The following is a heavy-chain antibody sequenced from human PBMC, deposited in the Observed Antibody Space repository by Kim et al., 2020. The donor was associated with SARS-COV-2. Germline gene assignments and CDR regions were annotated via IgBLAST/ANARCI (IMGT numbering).Heavy chain of an antibody. V-gene: IGHV4-34*01. CDR2: INHSGST. CDR1: GGSFSGYY. J-gene: IGHJ6*02. D-gene: IGHD5-18*01. Sequence: SETLSLTCAVYGGSFSGYYWSWIRQPPGKGLEWIGEINHSGSTNYNPSLKSRVTISVDTSKNQFSLKLSSVTAADTAVYYCARVKAMGTVYYYGMDVWGQGTTVTVSS. CDR3: ARVKAMGTVYYYGMDV.